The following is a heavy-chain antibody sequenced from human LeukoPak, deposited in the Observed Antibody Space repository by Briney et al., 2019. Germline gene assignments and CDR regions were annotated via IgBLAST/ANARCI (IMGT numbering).Heavy chain of an antibody. CDR3: ARSVVPAAIRFDP. Sequence: PSQTLYLTCTVSGGSISSGDYYWSWIRQPPGKGLEWIGYIYYSGSTYYNPSLKSRVTISVDTSKNQFSLKLSSVTAADTAVYYCARSVVPAAIRFDPWGQGTLVTVSS. V-gene: IGHV4-30-4*01. CDR1: GGSISSGDYY. CDR2: IYYSGST. J-gene: IGHJ5*02. D-gene: IGHD2-2*02.